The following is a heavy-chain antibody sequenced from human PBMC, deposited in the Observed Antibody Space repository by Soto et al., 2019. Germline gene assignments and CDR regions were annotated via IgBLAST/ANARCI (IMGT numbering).Heavy chain of an antibody. V-gene: IGHV3-21*01. Sequence: GGSLRLSCAASGFNFNSYTINWVRQAPGKRLEWLSSISSSGYIFSTDSVRGRFTISRDNAKNSVYLQINSLRAEDTAVYFRARDCSGGSCYPGMDVWGQGXTATVYS. J-gene: IGHJ6*02. CDR1: GFNFNSYT. CDR3: ARDCSGGSCYPGMDV. D-gene: IGHD2-15*01. CDR2: ISSSGYI.